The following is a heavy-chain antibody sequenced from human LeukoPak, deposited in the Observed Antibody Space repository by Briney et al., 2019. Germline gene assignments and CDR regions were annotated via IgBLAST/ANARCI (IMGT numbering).Heavy chain of an antibody. CDR3: ARHSPAGSGSDRRPFDY. D-gene: IGHD3-10*01. CDR1: GGSISSYY. CDR2: IYYSGST. V-gene: IGHV4-59*08. Sequence: SETLSLTCSVSGGSISSYYWSWIRQPPAKGLQWIGHIYYSGSTNYNPSLKSRVTISVDTSKNQFFLELSSVTAADTAMYYCARHSPAGSGSDRRPFDYWGQGTLVTVSS. J-gene: IGHJ4*02.